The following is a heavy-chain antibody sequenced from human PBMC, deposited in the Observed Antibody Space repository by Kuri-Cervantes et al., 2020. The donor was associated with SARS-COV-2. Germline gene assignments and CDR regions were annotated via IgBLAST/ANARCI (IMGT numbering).Heavy chain of an antibody. CDR2: ISGSGGST. D-gene: IGHD2-2*01. V-gene: IGHV3-23*01. CDR1: GCTFSSYA. Sequence: GESLKISCAASGCTFSSYAMSWVRQAPGKGLEWVSAISGSGGSTYYADSVKGRFTISRDNSKNTLYLQMNSLRAEDTAVYYCAKATNNYCSSTSCYQGGYFDLWGRGTLVTVSS. J-gene: IGHJ2*01. CDR3: AKATNNYCSSTSCYQGGYFDL.